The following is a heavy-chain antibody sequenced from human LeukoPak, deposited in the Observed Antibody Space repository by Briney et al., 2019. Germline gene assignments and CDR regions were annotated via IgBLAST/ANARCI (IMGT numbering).Heavy chain of an antibody. CDR3: ATVSITVYYFDY. Sequence: ASVKVSCKVSGYALTELSMHWVRQAPGKGLEWMGGFDPEDGETIYAQKFQGRVTMTEDTSTDTAYMELSSLRSEDTAVYYCATVSITVYYFDYWGQGTLVTVSS. CDR2: FDPEDGET. J-gene: IGHJ4*02. D-gene: IGHD1-20*01. V-gene: IGHV1-24*01. CDR1: GYALTELS.